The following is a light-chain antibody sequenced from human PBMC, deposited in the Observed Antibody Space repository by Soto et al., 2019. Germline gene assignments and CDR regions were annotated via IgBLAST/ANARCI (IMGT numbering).Light chain of an antibody. V-gene: IGKV1-39*01. CDR3: QQSYSPPRT. J-gene: IGKJ2*02. CDR1: QSISTY. CDR2: AAS. Sequence: DIPMTQSPSSLSASVGDRVTITCRASQSISTYLNWYQQKVGKAPKLLIYAASSLQRGVPSRFSGSGSGTDFTLTITSLQPEDFATDYCQQSYSPPRTFGQGTKLEIK.